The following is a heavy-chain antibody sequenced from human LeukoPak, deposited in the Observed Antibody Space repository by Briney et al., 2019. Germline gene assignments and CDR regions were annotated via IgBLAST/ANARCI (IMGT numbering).Heavy chain of an antibody. Sequence: AGGSLRLSCAASGFTFDDYAMHWVRQAPGKGLEWVSGISWNSGSIGYADSVKGRFTISRDNSKNTLYLQMNSLRAEDTAVYYCAKGGSIVLMVYAIAWGQGTLVTVSS. CDR1: GFTFDDYA. CDR2: ISWNSGSI. D-gene: IGHD2-8*01. CDR3: AKGGSIVLMVYAIA. J-gene: IGHJ5*02. V-gene: IGHV3-9*01.